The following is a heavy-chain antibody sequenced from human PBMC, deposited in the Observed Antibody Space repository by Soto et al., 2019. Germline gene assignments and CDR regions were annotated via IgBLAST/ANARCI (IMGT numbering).Heavy chain of an antibody. Sequence: ASVKVSCKASGYTFTSSYMHWVRQAPGQGLEWMGIINPSGGSASYAQKFQGRVTMTRDTSTSTVYMELSSLRSEDTAVYYCARSSGWYDYFDYGGQGTLVTVRS. CDR2: INPSGGSA. V-gene: IGHV1-46*01. CDR1: GYTFTSSY. J-gene: IGHJ4*02. D-gene: IGHD6-19*01. CDR3: ARSSGWYDYFDY.